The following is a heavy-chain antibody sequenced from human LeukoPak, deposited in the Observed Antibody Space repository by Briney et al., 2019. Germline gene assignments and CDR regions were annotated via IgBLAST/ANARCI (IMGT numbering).Heavy chain of an antibody. CDR1: GFTFSSYA. CDR2: ISYDGSNK. J-gene: IGHJ6*04. CDR3: ARDRYDILTGYYYYYGMDV. V-gene: IGHV3-30-3*01. D-gene: IGHD3-9*01. Sequence: GGSLRLSCAASGFTFSSYAMHWVRQAPGKGLEWVAVISYDGSNKYYADSVKGRFTISRDNSKNTLYLQMNSLRAEDTAVYYCARDRYDILTGYYYYYGMDVWGXGTTVTXSS.